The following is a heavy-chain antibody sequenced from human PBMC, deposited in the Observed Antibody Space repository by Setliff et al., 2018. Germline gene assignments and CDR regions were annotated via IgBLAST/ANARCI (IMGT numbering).Heavy chain of an antibody. V-gene: IGHV3-64*02. D-gene: IGHD1-26*01. Sequence: GGSLRLSCAASGFTFSSYAMHWVRQAPGRGLEYVSAINSNGGTTYYADSVKGRFTVSRDNSKDTLYLQMGSLRAEDMAVYYCARDMSPDIMWELPVDSWGQGTLVTVSS. CDR2: INSNGGTT. CDR3: ARDMSPDIMWELPVDS. J-gene: IGHJ4*02. CDR1: GFTFSSYA.